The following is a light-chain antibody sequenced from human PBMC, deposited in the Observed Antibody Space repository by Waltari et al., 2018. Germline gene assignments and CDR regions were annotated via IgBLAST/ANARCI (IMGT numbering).Light chain of an antibody. V-gene: IGKV3-20*01. J-gene: IGKJ1*01. Sequence: ESVLTESPGTASLSPGERVTLSCRASQTVGRRSLDWYQQKPGQAPRLVIYRASRRATGFPDRFSGSGSGTEFSLTISRLEPEYFAVYYCQQHGTLPATFGQGTKVEIK. CDR1: QTVGRRS. CDR2: RAS. CDR3: QQHGTLPAT.